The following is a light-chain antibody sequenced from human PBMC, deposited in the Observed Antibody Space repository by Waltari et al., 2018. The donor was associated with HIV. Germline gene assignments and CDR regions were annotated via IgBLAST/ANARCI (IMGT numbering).Light chain of an antibody. V-gene: IGLV2-14*01. CDR3: SSYTSTSTLGVL. CDR1: TSDVGGYNY. Sequence: QSALTQPASVSGSPGQSITISCIGTTSDVGGYNYVSWYQQHPGEAPKLIIYEVSNRPSGVSNRFSGSNSGNTASLSIYGLQAEDEGDYYCSSYTSTSTLGVLFGGGTKLTVL. CDR2: EVS. J-gene: IGLJ2*01.